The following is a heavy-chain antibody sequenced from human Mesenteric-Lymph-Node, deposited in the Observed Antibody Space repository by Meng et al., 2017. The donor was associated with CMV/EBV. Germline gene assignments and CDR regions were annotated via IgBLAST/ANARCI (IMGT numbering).Heavy chain of an antibody. CDR3: ARDTLTYSYGPGRIDP. J-gene: IGHJ5*02. D-gene: IGHD3-10*01. CDR2: IFYSGSA. CDR1: GGSISSSWHY. V-gene: IGHV4-39*02. Sequence: LHLQESGPRLVKPSDTLSLKCTVSGGSISSSWHYWGWIRQPPGKGLEWIGSIFYSGSAHYNPALESRVTISIDKSKNEFFLNLGSVTAADTAMYFCARDTLTYSYGPGRIDPWGQGTLVTVSS.